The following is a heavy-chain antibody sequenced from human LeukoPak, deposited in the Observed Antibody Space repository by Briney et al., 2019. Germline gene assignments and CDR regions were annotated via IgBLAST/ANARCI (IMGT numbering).Heavy chain of an antibody. V-gene: IGHV3-23*01. Sequence: GGSLILSCAASGFTFSSYAMSWVRQAPGEGLEWVSAISGRGGCTYYADSVKGRFTISRDNSKNTLYLQMNSLRAEDTAVYYCAKDYDYGSGSYSWFDPCGQGTLVTVSS. CDR3: AKDYDYGSGSYSWFDP. CDR2: ISGRGGCT. J-gene: IGHJ5*02. CDR1: GFTFSSYA. D-gene: IGHD3-10*01.